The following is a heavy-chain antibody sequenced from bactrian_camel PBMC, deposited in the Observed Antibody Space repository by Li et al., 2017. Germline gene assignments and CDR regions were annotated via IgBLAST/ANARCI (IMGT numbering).Heavy chain of an antibody. CDR1: GSGYISGTAC. CDR3: ATDRTCNVRFCTGGYCLARGGS. Sequence: QVQLVESGGGSVNAGGSLTLSCAASGSGYISGTACMGWFRQVPGKEREGVAAIAPATGTTFYSDSVKGRFTISRGNAKNTLYLQMNNLEPEDTAMYFCATDRTCNVRFCTGGYCLARGGSGGQGTQVTVS. J-gene: IGHJ4*01. V-gene: IGHV3S1*01. D-gene: IGHD7*01. CDR2: IAPATGTT.